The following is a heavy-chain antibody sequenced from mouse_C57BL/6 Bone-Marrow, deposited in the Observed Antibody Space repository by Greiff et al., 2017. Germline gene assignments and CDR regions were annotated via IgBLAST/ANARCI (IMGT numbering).Heavy chain of an antibody. CDR3: ARQGYYSNSYAMDY. J-gene: IGHJ4*01. Sequence: EVQLVESGGDLVKPGGSLKLSCAASGFTFTSYGMSWVRQTPDQRLEWVATISSGGSYTYYPDSVKGRFTISRDNARNTLYLQMSSLKSEDTAKYYCARQGYYSNSYAMDYWGQGTSVTVSS. CDR1: GFTFTSYG. D-gene: IGHD2-5*01. V-gene: IGHV5-6*01. CDR2: ISSGGSYT.